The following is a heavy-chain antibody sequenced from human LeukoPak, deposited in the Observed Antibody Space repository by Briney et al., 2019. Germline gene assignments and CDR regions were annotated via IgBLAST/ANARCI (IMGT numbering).Heavy chain of an antibody. CDR3: AREGLRGRYCNSASCYSLDY. J-gene: IGHJ4*02. V-gene: IGHV1-46*01. CDR1: GGTFSSYA. D-gene: IGHD2-2*01. Sequence: ASVKVSCKASGGTFSSYAISWVRQAPGQGLEWMGIINPSGGSTSYAQKFQGRVTMTRDTSTSTIYMELSSLRSEDMAVYYCAREGLRGRYCNSASCYSLDYWGQGTLVTVSS. CDR2: INPSGGST.